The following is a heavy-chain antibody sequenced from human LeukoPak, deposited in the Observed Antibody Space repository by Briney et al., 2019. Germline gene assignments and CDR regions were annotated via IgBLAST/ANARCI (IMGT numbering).Heavy chain of an antibody. D-gene: IGHD6-13*01. CDR2: IYYSGST. V-gene: IGHV4-59*01. Sequence: ETLSLTCTVSGGSISSYYWSWIRQPPGKGLEWIGYIYYSGSTNYNPSLKSRVTVSVDTSKNQFSLKLSSVTAADTAVYYCASAHSSSWYRYWGQGTLVTVSS. CDR1: GGSISSYY. CDR3: ASAHSSSWYRY. J-gene: IGHJ4*02.